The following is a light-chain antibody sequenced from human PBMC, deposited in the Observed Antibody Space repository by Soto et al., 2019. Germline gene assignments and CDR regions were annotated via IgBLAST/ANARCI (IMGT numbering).Light chain of an antibody. CDR2: KAS. CDR1: QTISSW. Sequence: DIQMTQSPSTLSGSVGDRVTITCRASQTISSWLAWYQQKPGKAPKLLIYKASSLESGVPSRFSGSGSGTEFTLTISSLQPDDFATFYCQQYKSYPSTFGQGTKVDIK. CDR3: QQYKSYPST. J-gene: IGKJ1*01. V-gene: IGKV1-5*03.